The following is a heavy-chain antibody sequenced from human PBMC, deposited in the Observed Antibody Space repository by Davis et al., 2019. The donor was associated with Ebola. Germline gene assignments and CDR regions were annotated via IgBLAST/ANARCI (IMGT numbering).Heavy chain of an antibody. V-gene: IGHV1-69*13. CDR3: ARYPRRDYYYYYGMDV. CDR1: GGTFSSYA. CDR2: IIPIFGTA. Sequence: SVKVSCKASGGTFSSYAISWVRQAPGQGLEWMGGIIPIFGTANYAQKFQGRVTITADESTSTAYMELSSLRSEDTAVYYCARYPRRDYYYYYGMDVWGQGTTVTVSS. J-gene: IGHJ6*02.